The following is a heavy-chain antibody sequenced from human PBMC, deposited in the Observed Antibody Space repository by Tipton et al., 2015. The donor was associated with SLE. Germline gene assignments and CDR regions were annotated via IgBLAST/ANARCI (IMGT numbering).Heavy chain of an antibody. V-gene: IGHV4-34*01. CDR2: INHSGST. CDR1: GGSFSGYY. D-gene: IGHD3-3*01. J-gene: IGHJ4*02. CDR3: ARSPTIFGVVSNDY. Sequence: TLSLTCAVYGGSFSGYYWSWIRQPPGKGLEWIGEINHSGSTNYNPSLKSRVTISVDTSKNQFSLKLSSVTAADTAVYYCARSPTIFGVVSNDYWGQGTLVTVPS.